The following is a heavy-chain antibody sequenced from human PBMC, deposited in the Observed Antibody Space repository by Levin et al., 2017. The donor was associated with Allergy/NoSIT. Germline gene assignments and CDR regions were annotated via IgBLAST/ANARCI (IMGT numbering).Heavy chain of an antibody. V-gene: IGHV3-53*01. D-gene: IGHD6-19*01. Sequence: GGSLRLSCAASGFTVSSNYMSWVRQAPGKGLEWVSVIYSGGSTYYADSVKGRFTISRDNSKNTLYLQMNSLRAEDTAVYYCAREAVATLYGMDVWGQGTTVTVSS. CDR1: GFTVSSNY. J-gene: IGHJ6*02. CDR3: AREAVATLYGMDV. CDR2: IYSGGST.